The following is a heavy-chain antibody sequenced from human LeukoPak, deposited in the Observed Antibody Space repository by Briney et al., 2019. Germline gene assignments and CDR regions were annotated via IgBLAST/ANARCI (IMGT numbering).Heavy chain of an antibody. D-gene: IGHD6-13*01. CDR2: IYPGDSDT. CDR3: VRHGLGSSWFGFDY. V-gene: IGHV5-51*01. J-gene: IGHJ4*02. Sequence: GESLKISCEASGYSFTTYWIGWVRQMPGKGLEWMGIIYPGDSDTRYSPSFQGQVTISADKSRSTAYLQWSSLKASDTAMYYCVRHGLGSSWFGFDYWGQGTLVTVSS. CDR1: GYSFTTYW.